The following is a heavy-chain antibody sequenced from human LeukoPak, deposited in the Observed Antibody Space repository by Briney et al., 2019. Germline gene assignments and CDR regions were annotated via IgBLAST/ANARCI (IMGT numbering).Heavy chain of an antibody. CDR2: FYDTRSP. D-gene: IGHD3-10*01. CDR1: GGSISLYY. Sequence: SETLSLTCTASGGSISLYYWSWIRQPPGKGLEWIGYFYDTRSPKYNPALERRVTISVDMSRNQSSLNLTSVTAADTAVYYCARARGSLTYWGQGTLATVSS. CDR3: ARARGSLTY. J-gene: IGHJ4*02. V-gene: IGHV4-59*01.